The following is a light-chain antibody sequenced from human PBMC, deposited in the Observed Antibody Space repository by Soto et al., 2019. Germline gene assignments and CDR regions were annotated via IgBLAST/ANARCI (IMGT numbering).Light chain of an antibody. CDR3: SAWDDSLNGRV. J-gene: IGLJ3*02. V-gene: IGLV1-44*01. Sequence: QLVLTQLPSASGTPGQRGTISCSGSGSTIGSNTLNWYQQRPGTAPKLVIYSNNQRPSGVPDRFSGSKSGTSGSLAISGLQSGDEADYYCSAWDDSLNGRVFGGGTKLTVL. CDR1: GSTIGSNT. CDR2: SNN.